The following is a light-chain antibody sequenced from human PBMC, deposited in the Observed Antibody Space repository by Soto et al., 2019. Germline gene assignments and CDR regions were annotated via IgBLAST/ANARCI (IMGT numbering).Light chain of an antibody. CDR1: QSISSW. CDR2: DAS. Sequence: DIRVTQSPSTLSASVGDRVTITCRASQSISSWLAWYQQKPGKAPKLLIYDASSLESGVPSRFSGSGSGTEFTLTISSLQPDDFATYYCQQYNSYLYTFGQGTKLEIK. J-gene: IGKJ2*01. CDR3: QQYNSYLYT. V-gene: IGKV1-5*01.